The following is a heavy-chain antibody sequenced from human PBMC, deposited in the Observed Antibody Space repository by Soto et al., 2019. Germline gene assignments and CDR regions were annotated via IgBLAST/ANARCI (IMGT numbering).Heavy chain of an antibody. J-gene: IGHJ3*02. CDR1: GYTFTSYG. CDR3: ARDRDIVLMVYALNDAFDI. Sequence: ASVKVSFKASGYTFTSYGISWVRQAPGQGLEWMGWISAYNGNTNYAQKLQGRVTMTTDTSTSTAYMELRSLRSDDTAVYYCARDRDIVLMVYALNDAFDIWGQGTMVTVSS. CDR2: ISAYNGNT. V-gene: IGHV1-18*01. D-gene: IGHD2-8*01.